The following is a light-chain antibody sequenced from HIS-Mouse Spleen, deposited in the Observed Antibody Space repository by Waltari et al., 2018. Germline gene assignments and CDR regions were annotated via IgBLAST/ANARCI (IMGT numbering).Light chain of an antibody. CDR1: STTIGSND. J-gene: IGLJ3*02. Sequence: QSVLTQPPSASGTPGQRVTISCSVRSTTIGSNDVYWYQQHPGTAPKPLIFRNSRRPSGVPDRFCGSKSGPSASLAIRGLRSEDEADYYCAAWDDSLSGWVFGGGTKLTVL. V-gene: IGLV1-47*01. CDR2: RNS. CDR3: AAWDDSLSGWV.